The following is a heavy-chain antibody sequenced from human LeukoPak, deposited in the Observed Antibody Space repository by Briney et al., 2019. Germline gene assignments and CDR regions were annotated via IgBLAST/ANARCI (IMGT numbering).Heavy chain of an antibody. V-gene: IGHV4-4*02. CDR1: GGSVSHSNW. CDR3: ARRGGVSYYFDY. D-gene: IGHD5/OR15-5a*01. Sequence: SETLSLTCAVSGGSVSHSNWWTWVRQSPGKGLEWIGEVHPSEGTNYNPSLKSRVTISLDKSKNQFSLELNSVTAADTAVYYCARRGGVSYYFDYWGQGTLVTVSS. CDR2: VHPSEGT. J-gene: IGHJ4*02.